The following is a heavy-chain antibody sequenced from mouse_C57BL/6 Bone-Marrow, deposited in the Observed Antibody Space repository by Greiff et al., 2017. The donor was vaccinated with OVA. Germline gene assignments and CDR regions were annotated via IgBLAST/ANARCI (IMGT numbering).Heavy chain of an antibody. CDR1: GYTFTSYW. D-gene: IGHD1-1*01. Sequence: QVQLQQSGTELVKPGASVKLSCKASGYTFTSYWMHWVKQRPGQGLEWIGNINPSNGGTNYNEKFKSKATLTVDKSSSTAYMQLSSLTSEDSAVYYCARSYYYGSSYNYAMDYWGQGTSVTVSS. V-gene: IGHV1-53*01. CDR2: INPSNGGT. J-gene: IGHJ4*01. CDR3: ARSYYYGSSYNYAMDY.